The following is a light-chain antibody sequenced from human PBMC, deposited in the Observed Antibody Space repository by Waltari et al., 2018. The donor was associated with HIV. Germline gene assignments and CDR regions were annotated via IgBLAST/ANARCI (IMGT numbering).Light chain of an antibody. J-gene: IGLJ3*02. Sequence: SSELAQDPAVSVALGQTVRITCQGDSVRSYYASRYQQKPGQAPVLVVYGENNRPSGIPDRFSGSSSGNTASLTIAGAQAEDEADYYCNSRDSSGHWFFGGGTKVTVL. V-gene: IGLV3-19*01. CDR2: GEN. CDR1: SVRSYY. CDR3: NSRDSSGHWF.